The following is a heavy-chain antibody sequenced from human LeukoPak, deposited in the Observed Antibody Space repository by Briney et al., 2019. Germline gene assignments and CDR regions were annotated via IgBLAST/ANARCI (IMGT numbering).Heavy chain of an antibody. Sequence: SQTLSLTCTVSGGSISSGGYYWSWIRQPPGKGLEWIGYIYYSGSTNYNPSLKSRVTMSVDTSKNQFSLKLSSVTAADTAVYYCARSLWFGESKPLNWFDPWGQGTLVTVSS. CDR1: GGSISSGGYY. D-gene: IGHD3-10*01. V-gene: IGHV4-61*08. CDR2: IYYSGST. CDR3: ARSLWFGESKPLNWFDP. J-gene: IGHJ5*02.